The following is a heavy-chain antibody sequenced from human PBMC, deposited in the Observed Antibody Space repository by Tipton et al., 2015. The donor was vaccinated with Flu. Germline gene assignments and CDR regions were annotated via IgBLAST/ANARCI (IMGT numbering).Heavy chain of an antibody. J-gene: IGHJ4*02. V-gene: IGHV4-59*01. Sequence: TLSLTCTVSGDSIRSSYWSWIRQPPGKGLEWIGYIYYSGTTGYNPSLKSRVTISLDTPKNQFSLKLSTVTAADTAVYYCAKDGWDTSGWYPFDYWGQGTLVSVSS. D-gene: IGHD6-19*01. CDR2: IYYSGTT. CDR3: AKDGWDTSGWYPFDY. CDR1: GDSIRSSY.